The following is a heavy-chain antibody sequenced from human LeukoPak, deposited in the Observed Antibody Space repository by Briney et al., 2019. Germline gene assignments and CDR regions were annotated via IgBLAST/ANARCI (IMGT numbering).Heavy chain of an antibody. CDR1: GFTFSSYA. J-gene: IGHJ5*02. V-gene: IGHV3-23*01. CDR3: AKGGVKWFDP. CDR2: ISGSGGST. Sequence: GGSLRLSCAASGFTFSSYAMSWVRQAPGKGLEWVSAISGSGGSTYYADSVRGRFTISRDNSKNTLYLQMDSLRAEETAVYYCAKGGVKWFDPWGQGTLVTVSS.